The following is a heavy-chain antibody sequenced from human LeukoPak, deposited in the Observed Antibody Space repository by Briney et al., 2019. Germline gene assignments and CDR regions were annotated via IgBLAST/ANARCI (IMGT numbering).Heavy chain of an antibody. J-gene: IGHJ4*02. CDR1: GFTFSTYA. D-gene: IGHD1-26*01. CDR3: ATISPRYSGSYYLTSQFDD. V-gene: IGHV3-23*01. CDR2: ISSSGGSP. Sequence: GGSLRLSRVASGFTFSTYALSWVCQAPGKGLEWVSAISSSGGSPYYADSVNGRFTISRDNSKNTLYLQMNSLRAEDTAVYYCATISPRYSGSYYLTSQFDDWGQGTLVTVSS.